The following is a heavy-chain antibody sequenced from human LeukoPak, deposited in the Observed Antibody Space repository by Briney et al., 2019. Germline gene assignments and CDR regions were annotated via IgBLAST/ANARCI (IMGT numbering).Heavy chain of an antibody. D-gene: IGHD1-1*01. CDR1: GYTFTGYY. J-gene: IGHJ5*02. CDR3: ATDAYNWNDVGP. V-gene: IGHV1-2*02. Sequence: EASVRVSCKASGYTFTGYYMHWVRQAPGQGLEWMGWINPNSGGTNYAQKFQGRVTMTRDTSISTAYMELSRLRSDDTAVYYCATDAYNWNDVGPWGQGTLVTVSS. CDR2: INPNSGGT.